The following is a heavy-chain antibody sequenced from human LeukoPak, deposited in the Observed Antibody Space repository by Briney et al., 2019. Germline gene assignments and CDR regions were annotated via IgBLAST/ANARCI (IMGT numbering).Heavy chain of an antibody. D-gene: IGHD6-13*01. CDR1: GDSVFNNSAA. CDR3: ARGRSWGESGFDY. V-gene: IGHV6-1*01. J-gene: IGHJ4*02. CDR2: TYYRSKWYN. Sequence: SQTLSLTCAISGDSVFNNSAAWNWIRQSPSRGLERLGRTYYRSKWYNDYAVSVTSRITISPDTSKNQFSLQLKSVTPEDTAVYYCARGRSWGESGFDYWGQGTLVTVSS.